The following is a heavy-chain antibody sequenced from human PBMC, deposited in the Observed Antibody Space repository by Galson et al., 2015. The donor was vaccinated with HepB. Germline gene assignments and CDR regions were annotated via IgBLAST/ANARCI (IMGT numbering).Heavy chain of an antibody. CDR3: AKDGYYYDTSGHYFVGWYFDL. V-gene: IGHV3-23*01. CDR2: ISGSGGST. Sequence: LRLSYAASGFTFNSYAMNWVRQAPGKGLEWVSAISGSGGSTYYVDSVKGRFTISRDNSKKTLYLQMHSLEAEDTAVYYCAKDGYYYDTSGHYFVGWYFDLWGRGTLVTVSS. J-gene: IGHJ2*01. D-gene: IGHD3-22*01. CDR1: GFTFNSYA.